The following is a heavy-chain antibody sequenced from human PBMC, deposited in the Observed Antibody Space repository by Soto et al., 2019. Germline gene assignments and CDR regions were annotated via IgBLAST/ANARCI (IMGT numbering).Heavy chain of an antibody. CDR2: IYPGDSDT. J-gene: IGHJ6*03. CDR1: GYSFTSYW. Sequence: GESLKISCKGSGYSFTSYWIGWVRQLPGKGLEWMGIIYPGDSDTRYSPSFQGQVTISADKSISTAYLQWSSLKASDTAMYYCARARAERDPYMDVWGKGTTVTVSS. V-gene: IGHV5-51*01. CDR3: ARARAERDPYMDV. D-gene: IGHD1-26*01.